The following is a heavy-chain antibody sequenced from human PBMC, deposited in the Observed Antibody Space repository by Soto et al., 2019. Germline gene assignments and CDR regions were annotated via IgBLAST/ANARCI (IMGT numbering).Heavy chain of an antibody. J-gene: IGHJ4*02. CDR2: ISGSGGST. V-gene: IGHV3-23*01. CDR3: AKARGPGYCSGGSCYYFDY. D-gene: IGHD2-15*01. Sequence: GGSLRLSCAASGFTFSSYAVSWVRQAPGKGLEWVSAISGSGGSTYYADSVKGRFTISRDNSKNTLYLQMNSLRAEDTAVYYCAKARGPGYCSGGSCYYFDYWGQGTLVTVSS. CDR1: GFTFSSYA.